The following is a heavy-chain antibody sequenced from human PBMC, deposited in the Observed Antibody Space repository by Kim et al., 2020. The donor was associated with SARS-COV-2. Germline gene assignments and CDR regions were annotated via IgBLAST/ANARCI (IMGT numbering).Heavy chain of an antibody. J-gene: IGHJ4*02. Sequence: KGRFTISRDNSKNSLYLQMNSLRTEDTALYYCAKVSSSTMVRGVISFFDYWGQGTLVTVSS. CDR3: AKVSSSTMVRGVISFFDY. D-gene: IGHD3-10*01. V-gene: IGHV3-43*01.